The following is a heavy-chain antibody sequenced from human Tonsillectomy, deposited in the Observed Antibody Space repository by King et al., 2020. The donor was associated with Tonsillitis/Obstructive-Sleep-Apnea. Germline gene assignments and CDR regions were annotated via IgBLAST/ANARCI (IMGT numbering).Heavy chain of an antibody. V-gene: IGHV4-59*01. J-gene: IGHJ4*02. CDR3: ERDGPALPDPSFAY. CDR2: IYYSGST. D-gene: IGHD2-21*01. Sequence: QLQESGPGLVKPSETLSLTCTVSGGSISSYYWSWIRQPPGKGLEWIGYIYYSGSTNYNPSLKSRVTISVDTSKNQFSLKLSFVTATDTAVNYCERDGPALPDPSFAYWGQGTLVTVSS. CDR1: GGSISSYY.